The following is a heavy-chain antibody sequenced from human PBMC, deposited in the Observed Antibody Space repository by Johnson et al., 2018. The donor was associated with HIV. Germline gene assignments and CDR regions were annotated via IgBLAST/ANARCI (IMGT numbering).Heavy chain of an antibody. CDR3: ARDAEEYCGGDCYLWGLGAFDI. D-gene: IGHD2-21*02. J-gene: IGHJ3*02. CDR2: ISYDGSNK. Sequence: QVQLVESGGGVVQPGRSLRLSCAASGFTFSSYAMHWVRQAPGKGLEWVAVISYDGSNKYYADSVKGRFTISGANSKNTLYLQMNSLRDEDTAVYYCARDAEEYCGGDCYLWGLGAFDIWGQGTMVTVSS. V-gene: IGHV3-30-3*01. CDR1: GFTFSSYA.